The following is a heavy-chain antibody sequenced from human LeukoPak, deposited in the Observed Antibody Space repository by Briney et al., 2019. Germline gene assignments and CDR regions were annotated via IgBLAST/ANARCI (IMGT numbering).Heavy chain of an antibody. CDR1: GYTFTIYG. D-gene: IGHD3-16*01. CDR2: ISAYNGNT. J-gene: IGHJ6*02. CDR3: ARDPGLWYGMDV. V-gene: IGHV1-18*01. Sequence: ASVTVSCKSSGYTFTIYGISWVRQAPGQGLEWMGWISAYNGNTNYAQKLQGRVTMTTDTSTSTAYMELRSLRSDDTAVYYCARDPGLWYGMDVWGQGTTVTVSS.